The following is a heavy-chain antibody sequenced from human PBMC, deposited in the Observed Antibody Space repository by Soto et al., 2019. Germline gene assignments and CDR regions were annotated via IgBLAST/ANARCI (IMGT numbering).Heavy chain of an antibody. V-gene: IGHV4-30-4*01. CDR1: GGSISSGDYY. J-gene: IGHJ6*01. CDR2: IYYSGST. Sequence: SETLSLTCTVSGGSISSGDYYWSWIRQPPGKGLEWIGYIYYSGSTYYNPSLKSRVTISVDTSKNQFSLKLSSVTAADTAVYYCARDRGLTDYYYGSDVWGQRTAVTVSS. CDR3: ARDRGLTDYYYGSDV. D-gene: IGHD2-15*01.